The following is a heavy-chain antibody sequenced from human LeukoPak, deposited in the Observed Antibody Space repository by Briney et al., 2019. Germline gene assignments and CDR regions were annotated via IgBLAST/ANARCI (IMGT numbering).Heavy chain of an antibody. CDR2: ISYDGSNK. CDR3: ASGKYRYGDNWFDP. J-gene: IGHJ5*02. V-gene: IGHV3-30*04. D-gene: IGHD5-18*01. CDR1: GFTFSSYA. Sequence: PGGSLRLSCAASGFTFSSYAMHWVRQAPGKGPEWVAVISYDGSNKYYADSVKGRFTISRDNSKNTLYLQMNSLRAEDTAVYFCASGKYRYGDNWFDPWGQGTLVTVSS.